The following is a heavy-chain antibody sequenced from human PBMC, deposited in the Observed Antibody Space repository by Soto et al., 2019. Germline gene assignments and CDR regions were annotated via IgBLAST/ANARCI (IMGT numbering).Heavy chain of an antibody. CDR2: INSGGST. CDR1: GFTASVNL. J-gene: IGHJ6*02. CDR3: ARENYYYGMDV. V-gene: IGHV3-66*01. Sequence: EVQLVESGGALVQPGGSLRLSFAASGFTASVNLMNWSGQPPGKGLEWVSVINSGGSTDYADSVKGRFTISRDISKNTLYLQMNSLRAEDTAVYYCARENYYYGMDVWGQGTTVTVSS.